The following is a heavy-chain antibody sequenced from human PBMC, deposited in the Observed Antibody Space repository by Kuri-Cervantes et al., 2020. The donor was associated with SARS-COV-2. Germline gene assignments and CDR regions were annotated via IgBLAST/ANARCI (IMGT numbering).Heavy chain of an antibody. V-gene: IGHV4-34*01. CDR3: ARAYGFLRYIYYMDV. J-gene: IGHJ6*03. D-gene: IGHD4-17*01. CDR1: GESFSGYY. Sequence: GSLRLSCAFYGESFSGYYLNWIRQSPGKALQWIGEVNHRGSTNYNPSLKSRVTISVDTSSKQFSLNLSSVTAADTAVYYCARAYGFLRYIYYMDVWGRGTTVTVSS. CDR2: VNHRGST.